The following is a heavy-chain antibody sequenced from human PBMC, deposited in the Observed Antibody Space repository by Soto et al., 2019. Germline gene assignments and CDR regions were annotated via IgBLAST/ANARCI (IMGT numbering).Heavy chain of an antibody. CDR3: VRARSTDSSPDY. D-gene: IGHD6-19*01. J-gene: IGHJ4*02. CDR2: ISGSGGSA. CDR1: GFSLGSSG. Sequence: GGSLRLSCAASGFSLGSSGMSWVRQAPGKGLEWVSSISGSGGSAYYADSVKGRFTISRDNAKNSLFLQLDSLRAEDTAVYFCVRARSTDSSPDYWGQGTLVTVSS. V-gene: IGHV3-23*01.